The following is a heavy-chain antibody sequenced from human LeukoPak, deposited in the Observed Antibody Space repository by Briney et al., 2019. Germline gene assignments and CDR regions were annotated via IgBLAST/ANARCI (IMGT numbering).Heavy chain of an antibody. D-gene: IGHD3-10*01. CDR2: IKQDGSEK. CDR3: ASAAGWELGY. J-gene: IGHJ4*02. CDR1: GSTFSRYW. Sequence: GGSLRLSCAASGSTFSRYWMSWVRQTPEKGLEWVADIKQDGSEKNYVDSVKGRFTISRDNAKNSLYLQMNSLRAEDTAVYYCASAAGWELGYWGQGTLATVSS. V-gene: IGHV3-7*01.